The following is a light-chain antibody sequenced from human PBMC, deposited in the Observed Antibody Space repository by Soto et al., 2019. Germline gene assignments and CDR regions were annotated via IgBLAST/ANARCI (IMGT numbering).Light chain of an antibody. V-gene: IGKV3-20*01. CDR3: QLYGSSPMYT. Sequence: EIVLTQSPDTLSLSPGERATLSCRASQSISSSYLDWFQQKPGQAPRLLIYGASSRATGIPDRFTGSGSGTDFTLTISRLEPEDSAVYYCQLYGSSPMYTFGRGTRLELK. CDR1: QSISSSY. J-gene: IGKJ2*01. CDR2: GAS.